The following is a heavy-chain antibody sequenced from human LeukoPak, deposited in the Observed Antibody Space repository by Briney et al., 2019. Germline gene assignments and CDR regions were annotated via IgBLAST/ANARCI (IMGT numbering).Heavy chain of an antibody. V-gene: IGHV1-24*01. D-gene: IGHD1-26*01. CDR2: FDPEDGET. Sequence: ASVNVSCKVSGYTLTELSMHWVRQAPGKGLEWMGGFDPEDGETIYAQKFQGRVTMTEDTSTDTAYMELSSLRSEDTAVYYCATDLNSGSYSPDRYGMDVWGQGTTVTVSS. J-gene: IGHJ6*02. CDR1: GYTLTELS. CDR3: ATDLNSGSYSPDRYGMDV.